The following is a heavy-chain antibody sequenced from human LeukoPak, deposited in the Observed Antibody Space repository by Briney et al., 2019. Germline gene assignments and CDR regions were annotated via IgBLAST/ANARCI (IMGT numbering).Heavy chain of an antibody. CDR3: ARDVEKGFSSSWYGGYGMDV. CDR1: EFTFSNYW. D-gene: IGHD6-13*01. J-gene: IGHJ6*02. V-gene: IGHV3-74*01. Sequence: GGSLRLSCAASEFTFSNYWMHWVRQAPGKGLVWISRIKSDGSRTDYADSVKGRFTISRDNAKNSLYLQMNSLRAEDTAVYYCARDVEKGFSSSWYGGYGMDVWGQGTTVTVSS. CDR2: IKSDGSRT.